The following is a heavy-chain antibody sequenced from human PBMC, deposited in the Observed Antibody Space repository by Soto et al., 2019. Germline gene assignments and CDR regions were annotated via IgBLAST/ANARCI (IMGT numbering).Heavy chain of an antibody. J-gene: IGHJ6*02. CDR3: ASTASDSSSSYYYGMDV. Sequence: KTSETLSLTCTVSGGSISSGGYYWSWIRQHPGKGLEWIGYIYYSGSTYYNPSLKSRVTISVDTSKNQFSLKLSSVTAADTAVYYCASTASDSSSSYYYGMDVWGQGTTVTVSS. CDR2: IYYSGST. CDR1: GGSISSGGYY. D-gene: IGHD6-6*01. V-gene: IGHV4-31*03.